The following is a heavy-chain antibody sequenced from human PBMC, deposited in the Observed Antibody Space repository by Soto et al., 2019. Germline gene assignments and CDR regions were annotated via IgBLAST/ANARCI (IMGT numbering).Heavy chain of an antibody. Sequence: GGSLRLSCAASGFTFSSYAMSWVRQAPGKGLEWVSAISGSGGSTYYADSVKGRFTISRDNSKNTLYLQMNSLRAEDTAVYYCAKVRLYCSGGSCYLYFEYWGQGTLVTVSS. J-gene: IGHJ4*02. V-gene: IGHV3-23*01. CDR3: AKVRLYCSGGSCYLYFEY. CDR1: GFTFSSYA. D-gene: IGHD2-15*01. CDR2: ISGSGGST.